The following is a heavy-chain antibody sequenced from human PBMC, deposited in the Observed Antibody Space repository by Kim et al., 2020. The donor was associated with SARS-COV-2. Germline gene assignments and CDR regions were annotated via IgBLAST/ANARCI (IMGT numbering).Heavy chain of an antibody. CDR2: TR. V-gene: IGHV3-48*01. J-gene: IGHJ4*02. CDR3: ARDPGAVAFDD. Sequence: TRNTAGRVTRGFTIARDNAKNSLYLKMNSLRAEDTAVYYCARDPGAVAFDDWGQGTLVTVSS. D-gene: IGHD6-19*01.